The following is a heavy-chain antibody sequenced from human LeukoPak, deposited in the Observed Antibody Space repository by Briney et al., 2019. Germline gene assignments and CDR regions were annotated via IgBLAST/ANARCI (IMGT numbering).Heavy chain of an antibody. Sequence: SETLSLTCAVSGDSISNNYLWRWVRQFPGKGLEYIGEIYRTGRTNYNPSLKSRVTISIDKSENQFSLNLRSVTAADTAVYYCARVNINNWHSCDYWGQGTLVTVSS. J-gene: IGHJ4*02. V-gene: IGHV4-4*02. D-gene: IGHD1-1*01. CDR1: GDSISNNYL. CDR2: IYRTGRT. CDR3: ARVNINNWHSCDY.